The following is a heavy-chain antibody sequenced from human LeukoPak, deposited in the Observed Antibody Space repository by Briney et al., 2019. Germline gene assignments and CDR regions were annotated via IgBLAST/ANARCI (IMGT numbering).Heavy chain of an antibody. Sequence: GGSLRLSCAASGFTFDDYAMHWVRQAPGKGLEWVSGISWNSGSIGYADSVKGRFTISRDNSKNTLYLQMNSLRDEDTAVYNCARAPGIDFWSGPPSYWGQGTLVTVSS. D-gene: IGHD3-3*01. CDR1: GFTFDDYA. CDR3: ARAPGIDFWSGPPSY. J-gene: IGHJ4*02. V-gene: IGHV3-9*01. CDR2: ISWNSGSI.